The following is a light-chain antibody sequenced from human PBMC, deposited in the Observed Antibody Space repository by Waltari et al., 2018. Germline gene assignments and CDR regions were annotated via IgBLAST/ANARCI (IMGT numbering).Light chain of an antibody. CDR2: GAS. CDR1: QSVSSSH. Sequence: ETVLTQSPATLSFSPGDRATFPCSASQSVSSSHLAWSQQKPGQAPRLLIYGASSRATGIPDRFSGSGSGTDFTLTISRLEPEDFAVYYCQQYGSSLPWTFGQGTKVEIK. V-gene: IGKV3-20*01. J-gene: IGKJ1*01. CDR3: QQYGSSLPWT.